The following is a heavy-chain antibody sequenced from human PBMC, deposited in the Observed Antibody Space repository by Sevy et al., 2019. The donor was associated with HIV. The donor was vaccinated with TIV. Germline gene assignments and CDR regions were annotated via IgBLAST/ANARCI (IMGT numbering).Heavy chain of an antibody. CDR1: GFSFSAYW. V-gene: IGHV3-7*01. Sequence: GGSLRLSCAASGFSFSAYWMNWVRQAPGKGLEWVANIKPDGSDKHYVDSAEGRFTSSRDNAKNSLYLQMNGLRVEDTAMYYCAQETFGRFDSWGQGTLVTVSS. J-gene: IGHJ4*02. CDR3: AQETFGRFDS. CDR2: IKPDGSDK. D-gene: IGHD1-26*01.